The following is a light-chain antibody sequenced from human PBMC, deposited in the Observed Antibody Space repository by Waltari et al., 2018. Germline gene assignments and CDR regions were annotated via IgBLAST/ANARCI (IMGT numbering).Light chain of an antibody. CDR2: DVS. CDR3: SSESSEKVVL. CDR1: SLDVGFSIP. V-gene: IGLV2-14*03. J-gene: IGLJ3*02. Sequence: QSALTQPAPVPGSPGQSVTISCPGTSLDVGFSIPVPWYHDHPGQGPKAIISDVSDRPSGVSARFSGSKSGNAASLTISGLQAEDEADYYCSSESSEKVVLFGGGTKVTVL.